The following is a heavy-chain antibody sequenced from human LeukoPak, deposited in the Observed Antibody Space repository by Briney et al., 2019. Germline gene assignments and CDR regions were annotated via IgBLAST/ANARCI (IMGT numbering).Heavy chain of an antibody. CDR3: ARDSVPYGGPSPAGNY. D-gene: IGHD6-13*01. CDR1: GYTFTNCG. Sequence: GASVKVSCKGSGYTFTNCGISWVRQAPGQGLEWMGWISAYNGNTNYAQKLQGRVTMTTDTSTSTVYMELSSLRSEDTAVYYCARDSVPYGGPSPAGNYWGQGTLVTVSS. CDR2: ISAYNGNT. J-gene: IGHJ4*02. V-gene: IGHV1-18*01.